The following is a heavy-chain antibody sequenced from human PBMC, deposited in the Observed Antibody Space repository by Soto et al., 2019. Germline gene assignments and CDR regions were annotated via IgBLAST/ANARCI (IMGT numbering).Heavy chain of an antibody. V-gene: IGHV3-66*01. J-gene: IGHJ4*02. D-gene: IGHD5-18*01. Sequence: EVQLVESGGGLVQPGGSLRLSCAASGVTVSSNYMSWVRQAPGKGLEGVSVIYSGGSTYYADSVKGRFTISRDNAKNTLNLQMNMLRAEDEAVYYCARDGYIFGGGSFDYWGQGTLVTVSS. CDR3: ARDGYIFGGGSFDY. CDR2: IYSGGST. CDR1: GVTVSSNY.